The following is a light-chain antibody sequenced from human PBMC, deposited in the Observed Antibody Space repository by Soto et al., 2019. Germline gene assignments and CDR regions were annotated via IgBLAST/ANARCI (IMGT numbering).Light chain of an antibody. CDR1: TGAVTSGNY. Sequence: QAVVTQEPSLTVSPGGTVTLTCASSTGAVTSGNYPNWLQQKPGQAPRALISSTSNRHSWTPARFSGSLLGGKAALALSGVQPEDEAEYYCLIYYGGARVFGGGTTLTVL. J-gene: IGLJ2*01. V-gene: IGLV7-43*01. CDR2: STS. CDR3: LIYYGGARV.